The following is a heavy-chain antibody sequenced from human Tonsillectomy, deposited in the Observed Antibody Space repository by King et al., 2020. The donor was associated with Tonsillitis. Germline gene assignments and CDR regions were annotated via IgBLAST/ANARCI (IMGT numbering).Heavy chain of an antibody. V-gene: IGHV4-59*01. CDR2: IYYSGST. Sequence: MQLQESGPGLVKPSETLSLTCTVSGGSISTYYWSWIRQPPGKGLEWIGYIYYSGSTNYNSSLKSRVTISIDTSKNQFSLKLSSVTAADTAVYYCARCRGYSYAHYDYWGQGTLVTVSS. CDR3: ARCRGYSYAHYDY. CDR1: GGSISTYY. D-gene: IGHD5-18*01. J-gene: IGHJ4*02.